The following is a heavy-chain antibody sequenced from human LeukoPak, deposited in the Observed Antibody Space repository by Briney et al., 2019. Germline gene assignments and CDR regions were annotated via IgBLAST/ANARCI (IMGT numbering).Heavy chain of an antibody. CDR1: GGSFSGYY. CDR2: INDSGRT. CDR3: ASYYHDSSGYYQYYFGS. V-gene: IGHV4-34*01. Sequence: SETLSLTCAVYGGSFSGYYWTWIRQPPGKGLEWIGEINDSGRTSCNPSLKSRVTISVDTSKNQFSLKLRSVAAADTAVYYCASYYHDSSGYYQYYFGSWGQGTLVTVSS. J-gene: IGHJ4*02. D-gene: IGHD3-22*01.